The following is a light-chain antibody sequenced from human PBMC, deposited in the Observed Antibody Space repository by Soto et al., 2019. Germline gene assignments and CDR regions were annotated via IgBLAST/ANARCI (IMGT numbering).Light chain of an antibody. J-gene: IGLJ1*01. V-gene: IGLV1-47*01. CDR1: SSRSGSNY. CDR2: RND. CDR3: SKWDDSLRVYV. Sequence: QSALPQPPSASGTPGPRVTISCSTSSSRSGSNYVYWYQQLPGTAPKLLIYRNDQRPSGVPDRFSGSTPGTSASLAISGCRSEDEADYYCSKWDDSLRVYVFGTGTKVTVL.